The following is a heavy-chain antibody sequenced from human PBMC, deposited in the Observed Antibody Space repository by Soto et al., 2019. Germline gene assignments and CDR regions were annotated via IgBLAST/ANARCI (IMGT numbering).Heavy chain of an antibody. V-gene: IGHV5-10-1*01. CDR1: GYSFAGYW. CDR2: IDPSDSQT. Sequence: GEPQKISWKGSGYSFAGYWITWVRQKPGKGLEWMGRIDPSDSQTYYSPSFRGHVSISVTKSITTVFLQWSSLRASDTAMYYCARQIYDSDTGPNFQYYFDSWGQGTPVTVSS. D-gene: IGHD3-22*01. CDR3: ARQIYDSDTGPNFQYYFDS. J-gene: IGHJ4*02.